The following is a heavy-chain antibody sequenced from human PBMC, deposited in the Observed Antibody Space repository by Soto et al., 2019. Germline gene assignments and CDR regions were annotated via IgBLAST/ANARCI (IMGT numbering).Heavy chain of an antibody. V-gene: IGHV3-21*01. CDR2: ISSSSSYI. J-gene: IGHJ5*02. CDR3: ARDVRSSIAAKPKAWFDP. D-gene: IGHD6-13*01. CDR1: GFTFSSYS. Sequence: PGGSLRLSCAASGFTFSSYSMNWVRQAPGKGLEWVSSISSSSSYIYYADSVKGRFTISRDNAKNSLYLQMNSLRAEDTTVYYCARDVRSSIAAKPKAWFDPWGQGTLVTVSS.